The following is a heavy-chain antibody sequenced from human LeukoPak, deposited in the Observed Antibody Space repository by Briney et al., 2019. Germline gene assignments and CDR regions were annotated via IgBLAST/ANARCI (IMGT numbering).Heavy chain of an antibody. CDR2: ISYDGSNK. V-gene: IGHV3-30*03. CDR1: GFTFSAYN. Sequence: GGSLRLSCAASGFTFSAYNMNWVRRTPGKGLEWVAVISYDGSNKYYADSVKGRFTISRDNSKNTLYLQMNSLRAEDTAVYYCARDPYSGYYGDYYYYYMDVWGKGTTVTIAS. J-gene: IGHJ6*03. CDR3: ARDPYSGYYGDYYYYYMDV. D-gene: IGHD5-12*01.